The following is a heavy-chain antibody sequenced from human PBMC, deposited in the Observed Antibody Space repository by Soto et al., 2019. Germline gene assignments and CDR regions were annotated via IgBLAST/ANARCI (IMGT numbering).Heavy chain of an antibody. D-gene: IGHD6-6*01. V-gene: IGHV1-69*01. CDR1: GGTFSSYA. CDR2: IIPIFGPA. Sequence: QVQLVQSGAEVKKPGSSVKVSCKASGGTFSSYAISWVRQAPGQGLEWMGGIIPIFGPANYAQTFQGRVTITADESTSTAYRELSSLRSEDTAVYYCARVRWDIAARFYWFDPWGQGTLVTVSS. J-gene: IGHJ5*02. CDR3: ARVRWDIAARFYWFDP.